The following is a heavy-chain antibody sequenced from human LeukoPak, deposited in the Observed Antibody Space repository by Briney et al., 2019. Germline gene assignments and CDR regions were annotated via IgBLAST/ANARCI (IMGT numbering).Heavy chain of an antibody. J-gene: IGHJ6*02. D-gene: IGHD6-19*01. V-gene: IGHV4-34*01. CDR1: GGSFSGYY. CDR3: ARGRLKQWLVRYADYYYGMDV. Sequence: KPSETLSLTCAVYGGSFSGYYWSWIRQPPGKGLEWIGEINHSGSTNYNPSLKSRVTISVDTSKNQFSLKLSSVTAADTAVYYCARGRLKQWLVRYADYYYGMDVWGQGTTVTVSS. CDR2: INHSGST.